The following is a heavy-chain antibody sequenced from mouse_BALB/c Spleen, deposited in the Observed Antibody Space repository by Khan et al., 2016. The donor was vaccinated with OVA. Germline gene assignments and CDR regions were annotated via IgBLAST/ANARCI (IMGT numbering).Heavy chain of an antibody. V-gene: IGHV1S81*02. J-gene: IGHJ3*01. CDR2: INPSNGGT. D-gene: IGHD1-1*02. Sequence: QVQLQQPGAELVKPGASVKLSCKASGYTFTSYYIYWVKQRPGQGLEWIGGINPSNGGTYFNEKFESKATLTVDKSSSTAFMQVSSLTSEDSAVDYCTRAGWAAFAYWGQGTLVTVSA. CDR1: GYTFTSYY. CDR3: TRAGWAAFAY.